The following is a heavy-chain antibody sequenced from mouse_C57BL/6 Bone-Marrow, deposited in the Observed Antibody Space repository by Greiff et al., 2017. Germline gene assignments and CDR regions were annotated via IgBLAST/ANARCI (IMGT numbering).Heavy chain of an antibody. D-gene: IGHD1-1*01. CDR2: IDPRDGST. CDR1: GYTFTSYD. V-gene: IGHV1-85*01. Sequence: VKLQESGPELVKPGASVKLSCKASGYTFTSYDINWVKQRPGQGLEWIGWIDPRDGSTKYNEKFKGKATLTVDTSSSTAYVELHSLTSEDSAVYYCARLEFDGSSGDRYFDVWGTGTTVTVSS. CDR3: ARLEFDGSSGDRYFDV. J-gene: IGHJ1*03.